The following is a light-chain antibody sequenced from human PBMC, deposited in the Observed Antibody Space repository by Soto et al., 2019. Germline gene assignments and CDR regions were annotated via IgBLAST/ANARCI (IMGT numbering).Light chain of an antibody. CDR1: RSSIGSNS. CDR3: AAWDDSLNGRNWV. V-gene: IGLV1-44*01. Sequence: QSVLTQPPSASGTPGQRVTISCSGTRSSIGSNSVSWYQQVPGAAPKLLIHDNDERPSGVPDRFSGSKSGTSASLAIGGLRSEDEADYYCAAWDDSLNGRNWVFGGGTELTVL. CDR2: DND. J-gene: IGLJ3*02.